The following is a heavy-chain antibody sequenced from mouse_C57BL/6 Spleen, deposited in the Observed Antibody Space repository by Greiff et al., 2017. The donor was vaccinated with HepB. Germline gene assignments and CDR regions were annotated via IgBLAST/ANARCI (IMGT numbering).Heavy chain of an antibody. CDR3: ASEVLLPYYFDY. D-gene: IGHD2-3*01. J-gene: IGHJ2*01. CDR1: GYTFTSYW. Sequence: VQLQQSGAELVKPGASVKMSCKASGYTFTSYWITWVKQRPGQGLEWIGDIYPGSGSTNYNEKFTSKATLTVDTSSSPAYMQLSSLTSEDSAVYYCASEVLLPYYFDYWGQGTTLTVSS. CDR2: IYPGSGST. V-gene: IGHV1-55*01.